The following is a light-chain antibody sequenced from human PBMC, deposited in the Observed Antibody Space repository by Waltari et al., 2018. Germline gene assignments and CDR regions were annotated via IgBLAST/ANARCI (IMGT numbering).Light chain of an antibody. J-gene: IGKJ3*01. CDR2: AAS. CDR1: QSISTY. CDR3: QQSYSTPFT. V-gene: IGKV1-39*01. Sequence: DIQMTQSPSSLSASVGDRVTITCRATQSISTYLNWYLQKPGKAPNLLSYAASSLESGAPSRFSGSGSGTDFTLTITSLQPEDFATYYCQQSYSTPFTFGPGTKVDIK.